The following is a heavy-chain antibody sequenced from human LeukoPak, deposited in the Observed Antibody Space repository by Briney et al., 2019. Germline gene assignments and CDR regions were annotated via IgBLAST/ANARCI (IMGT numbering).Heavy chain of an antibody. J-gene: IGHJ4*02. CDR3: ARDLGFGSKWAHDY. CDR2: IYYSGST. V-gene: IGHV4-39*07. Sequence: SETLSLTCTVSGGSISSSNFYWGWIRQPRGKGLEWIGSIYYSGSTYYNPSLKSRVSISVDTSKNQFSLKLSSVTAADTAVYYCARDLGFGSKWAHDYWGQGTLVTVSS. D-gene: IGHD3-10*01. CDR1: GGSISSSNFY.